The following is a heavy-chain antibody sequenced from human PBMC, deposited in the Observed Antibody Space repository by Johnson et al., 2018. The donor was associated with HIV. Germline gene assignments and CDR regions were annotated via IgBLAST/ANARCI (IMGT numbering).Heavy chain of an antibody. CDR3: ARGRKDIGAADGLDNDAFDM. J-gene: IGHJ3*02. Sequence: QVQLVESGGGVVQPGRSLRLSCAASGFTFSSYGMHWVRKAPGKGLEWVAVISYDGSNKYYADSVKGRFTISRDNSKNTLYLQMNSLRAEDTAVYYCARGRKDIGAADGLDNDAFDMWGQGTLVTISS. CDR2: ISYDGSNK. CDR1: GFTFSSYG. D-gene: IGHD6-13*01. V-gene: IGHV3-30*19.